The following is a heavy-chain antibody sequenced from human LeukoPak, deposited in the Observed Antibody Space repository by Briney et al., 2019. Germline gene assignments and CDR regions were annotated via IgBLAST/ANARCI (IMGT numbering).Heavy chain of an antibody. V-gene: IGHV3-7*01. J-gene: IGHJ6*03. CDR3: SSGAAPTAPYYYHMDV. Sequence: GGSLRLSCAASGFTFSSYWMSWVRQAPGKGLEWVANIKQDGSEKYYVDSVKGRFTISRDNAKNSLYLQMNSLRAEDTAVYYCSSGAAPTAPYYYHMDVWGKGTTVTVSS. CDR1: GFTFSSYW. D-gene: IGHD6-6*01. CDR2: IKQDGSEK.